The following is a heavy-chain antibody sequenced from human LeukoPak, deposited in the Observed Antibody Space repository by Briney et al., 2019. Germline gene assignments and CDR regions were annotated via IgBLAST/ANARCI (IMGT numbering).Heavy chain of an antibody. Sequence: GGSLRLSCAASGFTFSNYAIHWVRQAPGKGLEWVAIISYDGSNKYYAASVKGRFTISRDNSENTVDLQMNSLRADDTAVYYCARDRDFGSGSPNQGNDLDYWGQGTLVTVSS. J-gene: IGHJ4*02. V-gene: IGHV3-30-3*01. CDR2: ISYDGSNK. D-gene: IGHD3-10*01. CDR3: ARDRDFGSGSPNQGNDLDY. CDR1: GFTFSNYA.